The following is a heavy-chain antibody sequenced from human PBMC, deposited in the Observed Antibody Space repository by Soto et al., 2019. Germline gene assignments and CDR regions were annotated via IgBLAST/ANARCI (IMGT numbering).Heavy chain of an antibody. CDR3: AGRCDGTNCLGHFDY. V-gene: IGHV1-46*01. CDR2: ISLRHHST. D-gene: IGHD2-2*01. Sequence: ASVKVSCKTSGCTFVDYFIHWVRQAPGQGLEWMGIISLRHHSTSYAQKFQDRLSVTRDPSSTTIYMELSSLRSEDTAVYYCAGRCDGTNCLGHFDYWGQGTLVTVSS. J-gene: IGHJ4*02. CDR1: GCTFVDYF.